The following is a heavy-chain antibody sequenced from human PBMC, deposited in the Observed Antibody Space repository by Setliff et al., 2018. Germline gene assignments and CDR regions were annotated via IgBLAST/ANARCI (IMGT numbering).Heavy chain of an antibody. D-gene: IGHD3-3*01. Sequence: LSLTCAASGFTFSTYIMTWVRQAPGKGLEWVASISGSSSDIYYADSVKGRFSISRDNAKNSLYLQMNSLRAEDTALFYCARAVTIFGVVTPIYFYYMDV. CDR2: ISGSSSDI. J-gene: IGHJ6*03. CDR1: GFTFSTYI. V-gene: IGHV3-21*01. CDR3: ARAVTIFGVVTPIYFYYMDV.